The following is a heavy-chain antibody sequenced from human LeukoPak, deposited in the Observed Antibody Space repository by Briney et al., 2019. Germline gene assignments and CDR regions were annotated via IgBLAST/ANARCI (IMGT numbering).Heavy chain of an antibody. J-gene: IGHJ4*02. CDR1: GLTFSGYD. CDR3: VGDFDY. V-gene: IGHV3-30*02. CDR2: IRYDGSRE. Sequence: GGSLRLSCAASGLTFSGYDMDWVRQAPGKGLEWVSFIRYDGSREFYANSVEGRFTISRDNSKDTLYLQMNSLRPEDTAVYYCVGDFDYWGQGTLVTVSS.